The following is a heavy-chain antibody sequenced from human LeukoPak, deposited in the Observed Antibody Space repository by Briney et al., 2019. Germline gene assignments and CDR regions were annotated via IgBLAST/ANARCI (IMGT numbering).Heavy chain of an antibody. J-gene: IGHJ6*03. D-gene: IGHD6-19*01. CDR2: IYYSGST. CDR3: ATYSSGWYNKGYYYYMDV. CDR1: GGSISSYY. V-gene: IGHV4-59*01. Sequence: PSETLSLTCTVSGGSISSYYWSWIRQPPGKRLEWIGYIYYSGSTNYNPSLKSRVTISVDTSKNQFSLKLSSVTAADTAVYYCATYSSGWYNKGYYYYMDVWGKGTTVTVSS.